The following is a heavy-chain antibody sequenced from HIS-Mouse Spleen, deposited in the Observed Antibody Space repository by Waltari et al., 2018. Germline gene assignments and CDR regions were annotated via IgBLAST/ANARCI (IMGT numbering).Heavy chain of an antibody. D-gene: IGHD6-13*01. Sequence: QLQLQESGPGLVKPSETLSLTCTVSGGSISSISYYWGWIRLPPRKGLEWIWSIYYSGSTYYNPSLKSRVTISVDTSKNQFSLKLSSVTAADTAVYYCAREIPYSSSWYDWYFDLWGRGTLVTVSS. CDR2: IYYSGST. CDR3: AREIPYSSSWYDWYFDL. V-gene: IGHV4-39*07. J-gene: IGHJ2*01. CDR1: GGSISSISYY.